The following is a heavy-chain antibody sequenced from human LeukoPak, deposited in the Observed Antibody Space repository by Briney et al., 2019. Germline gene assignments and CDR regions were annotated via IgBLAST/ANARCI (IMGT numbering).Heavy chain of an antibody. J-gene: IGHJ4*02. Sequence: ASVKVSCKASGYTFTNYYIHWVRQPPGQGLEWMGIIDPSDGSATYAQKFQGRITMSRDTSTSTVYMELSSLRSEDTAVYYCARETAVRLKHYDYWGQGTLVTVSS. V-gene: IGHV1-46*01. CDR3: ARETAVRLKHYDY. CDR2: IDPSDGSA. CDR1: GYTFTNYY. D-gene: IGHD2-21*02.